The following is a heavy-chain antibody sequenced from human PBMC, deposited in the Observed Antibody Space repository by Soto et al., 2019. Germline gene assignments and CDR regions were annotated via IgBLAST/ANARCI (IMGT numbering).Heavy chain of an antibody. CDR1: GYTLTELS. D-gene: IGHD3-16*01. V-gene: IGHV1-24*01. Sequence: GASVKVSYKVSGYTLTELSMHWVRQAPGKGLEWMGGFDPEDGETIYAQKFQGRVTMTEDTSTDTAYMELSSLRSEDTAVYYCATVRITGYRDSEYYFDYWGQGTLVTVSS. CDR2: FDPEDGET. J-gene: IGHJ4*02. CDR3: ATVRITGYRDSEYYFDY.